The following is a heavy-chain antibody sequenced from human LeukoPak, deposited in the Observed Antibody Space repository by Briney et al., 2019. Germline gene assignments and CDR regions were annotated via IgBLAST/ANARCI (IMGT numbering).Heavy chain of an antibody. D-gene: IGHD4-17*01. Sequence: PGGSLRLSCAASGFTFSGSAMHWVHQASGKGLEWVGRIPSKANSYATAYAASVKGRFTISRDDSKNTAYLQMNSLKTEDTAVYYCTRPRGDDYGDSKFDYWGQGTLVTVSS. CDR1: GFTFSGSA. CDR3: TRPRGDDYGDSKFDY. V-gene: IGHV3-73*01. J-gene: IGHJ4*02. CDR2: IPSKANSYAT.